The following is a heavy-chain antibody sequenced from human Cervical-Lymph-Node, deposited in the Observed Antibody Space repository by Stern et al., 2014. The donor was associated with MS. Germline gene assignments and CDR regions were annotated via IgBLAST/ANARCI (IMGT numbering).Heavy chain of an antibody. V-gene: IGHV4-31*03. CDR3: ARSNRLWGSFDY. D-gene: IGHD3-16*01. CDR2: NNHRGRA. CDR1: GGSISSTGHY. Sequence: QVQLQESGPGLVKPSQTLPLTCTVSGGSISSTGHYWSWIRKHPGKGLEWIGYNNHRGRAYYNPSLKSRGTISVDTSKTQFTLNLTSVTAADTALYYCARSNRLWGSFDYWGQGRLVTVSS. J-gene: IGHJ4*02.